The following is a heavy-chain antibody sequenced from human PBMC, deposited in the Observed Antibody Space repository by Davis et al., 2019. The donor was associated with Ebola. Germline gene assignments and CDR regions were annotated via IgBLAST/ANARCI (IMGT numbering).Heavy chain of an antibody. CDR1: GGSFTDYF. CDR3: ARTTKTNVEDLGLGYNFFDS. J-gene: IGHJ5*01. V-gene: IGHV4-34*01. D-gene: IGHD1-1*01. Sequence: MPSETLSLTCAVYGGSFTDYFWSWIRQPPGKGLEWIGETSHHPDYTNSSLSFGGRVTISGDSSKNQFSLKIHSVTAADTVVYYCARTTKTNVEDLGLGYNFFDSWGQGTLVSVSS. CDR2: SHHPDYT.